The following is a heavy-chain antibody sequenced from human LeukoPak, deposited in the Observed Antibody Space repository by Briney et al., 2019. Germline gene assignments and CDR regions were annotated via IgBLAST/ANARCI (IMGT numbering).Heavy chain of an antibody. D-gene: IGHD3-22*01. CDR2: ISNNGRNK. J-gene: IGHJ4*02. V-gene: IGHV3-30*04. CDR3: TRDLTGHYSIDY. Sequence: PGGSLRLSCAAYGFTFSTYAIHWVRQAPGKGLEWVAFISNNGRNKDYADSMKGRFTISRDNSKNTLYLQVNSLRPDDTAVYYCTRDLTGHYSIDYWGQGTLVTVSS. CDR1: GFTFSTYA.